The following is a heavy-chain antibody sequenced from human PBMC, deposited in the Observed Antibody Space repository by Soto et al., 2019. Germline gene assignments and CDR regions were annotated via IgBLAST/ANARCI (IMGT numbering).Heavy chain of an antibody. Sequence: GESLKISCKGSGFTFTSYWISWVRQMPGKGLEWMGRIDPSDSYTNYSPSFQGHVTISADKSISTAYLQWSSLKASDTAMYYCARLGSGNYYMPSWGQVTLVTVS. D-gene: IGHD3-10*01. CDR3: ARLGSGNYYMPS. V-gene: IGHV5-10-1*01. CDR2: IDPSDSYT. J-gene: IGHJ5*02. CDR1: GFTFTSYW.